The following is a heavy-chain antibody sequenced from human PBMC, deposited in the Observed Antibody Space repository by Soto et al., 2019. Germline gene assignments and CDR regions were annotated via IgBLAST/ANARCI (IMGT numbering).Heavy chain of an antibody. D-gene: IGHD1-20*01. CDR3: AKGPYKGNYYDY. J-gene: IGHJ4*02. V-gene: IGHV3-30*18. CDR1: GFTFSSYG. CDR2: ISYDGSNK. Sequence: PGGSLRLSCAASGFTFSSYGMHWVRQAPGKGLEWVAVISYDGSNKYYADSVKGRFTISRDNSKNTLYLQMNSLRAEDTAVYYCAKGPYKGNYYDYWGQGTLVTVSS.